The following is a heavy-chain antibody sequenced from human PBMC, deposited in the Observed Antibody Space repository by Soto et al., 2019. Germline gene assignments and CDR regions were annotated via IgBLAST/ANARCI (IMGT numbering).Heavy chain of an antibody. CDR2: ISSSSSYI. D-gene: IGHD3-22*01. V-gene: IGHV3-21*01. Sequence: PGGSLRLSCAASGFTLSSYSMNWVRQAPGKGLEWVSSISSSSSYIYYADSVKGRFTISRDNAKNSLYLQMNSLRAEDTAVYYCARGSSGYYYYWGQGTLVTVSS. CDR1: GFTLSSYS. J-gene: IGHJ4*02. CDR3: ARGSSGYYYY.